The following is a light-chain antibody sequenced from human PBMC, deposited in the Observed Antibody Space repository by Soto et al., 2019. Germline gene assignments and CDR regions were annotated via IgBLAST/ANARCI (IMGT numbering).Light chain of an antibody. CDR3: QQYGSSPVT. CDR2: GAS. J-gene: IGKJ2*01. V-gene: IGKV3-20*01. CDR1: QSVSSTY. Sequence: EIVLTQSPGTLSLSPGKRATLSCRASQSVSSTYLAWYQHKPGQAPRLLIYGASNRATGIPDRFSGSGSVTDFTLTISRLEPEDFALYYCQQYGSSPVTFGQGTKLEIK.